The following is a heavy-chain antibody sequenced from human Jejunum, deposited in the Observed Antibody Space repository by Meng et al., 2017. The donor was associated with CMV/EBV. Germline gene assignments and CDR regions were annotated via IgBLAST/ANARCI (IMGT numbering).Heavy chain of an antibody. V-gene: IGHV3-66*02. CDR2: IYSGGTT. CDR3: ARDSGADSVATGDFDY. CDR1: GFIFDDYG. Sequence: GFIFDDYGMSWVRQAPGRGLEWVSVIYSGGTTYYADSVKGRFTISRDNSKNTLYLQMNSLRVEDTAVYYCARDSGADSVATGDFDYWGQGTLVTVSS. J-gene: IGHJ4*02. D-gene: IGHD5-12*01.